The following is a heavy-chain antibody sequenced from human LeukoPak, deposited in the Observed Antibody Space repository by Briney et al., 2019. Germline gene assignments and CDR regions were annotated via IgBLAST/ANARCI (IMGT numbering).Heavy chain of an antibody. CDR3: ARDRVGQQLVGRNYYYYYMDV. V-gene: IGHV4-59*01. Sequence: SETLSLTCTVSGGYISSYSWSWIRQPPGKGLEWIGYIYHSGSTNYNPSLKSRVTISVDTSKNQFSLKLRSVTAADTAVYYCARDRVGQQLVGRNYYYYYMDVWGKGTTVTISS. J-gene: IGHJ6*03. CDR2: IYHSGST. CDR1: GGYISSYS. D-gene: IGHD6-13*01.